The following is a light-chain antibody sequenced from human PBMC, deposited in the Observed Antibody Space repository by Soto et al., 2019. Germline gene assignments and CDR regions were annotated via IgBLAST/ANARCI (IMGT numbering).Light chain of an antibody. CDR3: SSYAGSNYPYV. V-gene: IGLV2-8*01. CDR2: DVS. J-gene: IGLJ1*01. CDR1: SSDVGDYNH. Sequence: LTQPPSASGSPGQSVTISCTGTSSDVGDYNHVSWYQQPPGKAPKLLIYDVSKRPSGVPDRFSGSKSGNTASLTVSGLQAEDEGDYYCSSYAGSNYPYVFGTGTKVTVL.